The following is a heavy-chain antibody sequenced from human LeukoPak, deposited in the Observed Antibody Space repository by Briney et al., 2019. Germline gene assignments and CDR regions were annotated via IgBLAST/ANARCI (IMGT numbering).Heavy chain of an antibody. J-gene: IGHJ4*02. CDR2: IIPIFGTA. CDR3: ARVTYSSSSPPYFDY. D-gene: IGHD6-6*01. CDR1: GVTLITHI. V-gene: IGHV1-69*13. Sequence: SVKVSCKASGVTLITHIISWVRQAPGQGLEWMGGIIPIFGTANYAQKFQGRVTITADESTSTAYMELSSLRSEDTAVYYCARVTYSSSSPPYFDYWGQGTLVTVSS.